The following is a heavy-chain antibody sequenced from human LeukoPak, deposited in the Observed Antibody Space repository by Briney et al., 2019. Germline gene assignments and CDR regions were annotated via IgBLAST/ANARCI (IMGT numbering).Heavy chain of an antibody. CDR3: ARGYCSGGSCPGWWFDP. J-gene: IGHJ5*02. Sequence: GGSLRLFCAASGFTFSSYSMNWVRQAPGKGLEWVSSISSSSSYIYYAVSVKGRFTISRDNAKNSLYLQMNSLRAEDTAVYYCARGYCSGGSCPGWWFDPWGQGTLVTVSS. V-gene: IGHV3-21*01. CDR1: GFTFSSYS. D-gene: IGHD2-15*01. CDR2: ISSSSSYI.